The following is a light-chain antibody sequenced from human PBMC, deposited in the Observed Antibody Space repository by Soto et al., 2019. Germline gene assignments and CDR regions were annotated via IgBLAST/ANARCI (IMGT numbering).Light chain of an antibody. J-gene: IGLJ2*01. CDR1: NSNIGSNP. V-gene: IGLV1-44*01. Sequence: QSVLTQPPSASGTPGQRVTISCSGSNSNIGSNPVNWYQQLPGTAPRLLIYSADQRPAGVPDRISGSKSGPSASLAISGLQFEDESDYYCAAWDASLNGVVFGGGTKLTVL. CDR3: AAWDASLNGVV. CDR2: SAD.